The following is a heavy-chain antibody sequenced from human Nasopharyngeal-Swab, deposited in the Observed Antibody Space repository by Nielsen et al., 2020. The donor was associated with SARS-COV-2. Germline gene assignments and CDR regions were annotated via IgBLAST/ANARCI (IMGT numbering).Heavy chain of an antibody. D-gene: IGHD2-2*01. CDR2: ISGDGGST. Sequence: PGKGLEWVSLISGDGGSTYYADSAKGRFTISRDNSKNSLYLQMNSLRTEDTALYYCAKAHCSSTSCYHRGGPMDVWGKGTTVTVSS. J-gene: IGHJ6*03. V-gene: IGHV3-43*01. CDR3: AKAHCSSTSCYHRGGPMDV.